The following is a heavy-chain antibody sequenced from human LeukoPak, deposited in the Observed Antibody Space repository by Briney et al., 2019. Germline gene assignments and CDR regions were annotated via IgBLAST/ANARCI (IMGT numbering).Heavy chain of an antibody. CDR3: ASRYYYDSSGYYTILFDYFDY. CDR2: INHSGST. Sequence: PSETLSLTCAVYGGSFSGYYWSWIRQPPGKGLEWIGEINHSGSTNYNPSLKSRVTISVDTSKNQFSLKLSSVTAADTALYYCASRYYYDSSGYYTILFDYFDYWGQGTLVTVSS. J-gene: IGHJ4*02. V-gene: IGHV4-34*01. CDR1: GGSFSGYY. D-gene: IGHD3-22*01.